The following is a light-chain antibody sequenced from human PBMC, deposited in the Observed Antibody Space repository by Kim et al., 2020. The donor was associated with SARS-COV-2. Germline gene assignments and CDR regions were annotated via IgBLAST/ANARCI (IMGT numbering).Light chain of an antibody. CDR3: HQYYSYPLT. J-gene: IGKJ4*01. Sequence: ASTGDRVTITCRASQVISSSSAWYQQKPGKAPKLLISAASTLPSGVPSRFSGSGSGTDFTLTISCLQSEDFATYYCHQYYSYPLTFGGGTKVDIK. CDR1: QVISSS. V-gene: IGKV1-8*01. CDR2: AAS.